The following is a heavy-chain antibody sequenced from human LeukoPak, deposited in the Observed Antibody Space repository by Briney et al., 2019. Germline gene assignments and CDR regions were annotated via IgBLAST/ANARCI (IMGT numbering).Heavy chain of an antibody. CDR3: ARELKTGWIDY. CDR1: GFTFSSYA. J-gene: IGHJ4*02. V-gene: IGHV3-30-3*01. CDR2: ISYDGSNK. Sequence: GGSLRLSCAASGFTFSSYAMHWVRQAPGKGLEWVAVISYDGSNKYYADSVKGRFTISRDNSKNTLYLQMNSLRAEDTAVYYCARELKTGWIDYWGQGTLVTVSS. D-gene: IGHD1-1*01.